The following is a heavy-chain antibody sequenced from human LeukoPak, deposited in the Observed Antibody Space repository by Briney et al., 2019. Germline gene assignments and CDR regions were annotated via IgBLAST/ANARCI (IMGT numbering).Heavy chain of an antibody. CDR3: AKVSWLGPLPSYHFDS. V-gene: IGHV3-23*01. D-gene: IGHD6-19*01. CDR2: IRGTGTTT. Sequence: SGGSLRLSCAASGFTFSDHAMSWVRQAPGKGLEWVSAIRGTGTTTFYAASVKGRFTISRDNSKNTADLQMNSLRAEDTAVYYCAKVSWLGPLPSYHFDSWGQGTQVTVSS. CDR1: GFTFSDHA. J-gene: IGHJ4*02.